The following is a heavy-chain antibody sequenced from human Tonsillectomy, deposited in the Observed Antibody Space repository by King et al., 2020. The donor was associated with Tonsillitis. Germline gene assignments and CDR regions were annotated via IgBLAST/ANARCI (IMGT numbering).Heavy chain of an antibody. Sequence: VQLQESGPGLVKPSQTLSLTCAVSGGSISSGGYSWSWIRQPPGKGLEWIGYIYYSGSTYYNPSLKSRVTISVDTSKNQFSLKLISVTAADTAVYYCARGIYSGYDAGDAFDIWGQGTMVTVSS. CDR1: GGSISSGGYS. J-gene: IGHJ3*02. CDR2: IYYSGST. CDR3: ARGIYSGYDAGDAFDI. V-gene: IGHV4-30-4*07. D-gene: IGHD5-12*01.